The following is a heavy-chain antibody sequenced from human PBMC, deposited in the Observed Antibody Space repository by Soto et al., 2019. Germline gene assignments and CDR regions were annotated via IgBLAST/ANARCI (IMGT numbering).Heavy chain of an antibody. CDR1: CGSIISGDYY. J-gene: IGHJ4*02. CDR3: ASAPTNYYDTSGYFGIHY. D-gene: IGHD3-22*01. CDR2: ISYSGST. Sequence: SETLSLTCTFSCGSIISGDYYGNWIRQPPGKGLEWIGYISYSGSTYYNPSLKSRLTISVDTSKNQFSLKLSSVTAADTAVYYCASAPTNYYDTSGYFGIHYWGQGTLVTVSS. V-gene: IGHV4-30-4*01.